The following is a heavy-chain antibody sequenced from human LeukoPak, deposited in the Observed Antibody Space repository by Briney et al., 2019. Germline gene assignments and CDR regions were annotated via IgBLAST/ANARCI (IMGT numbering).Heavy chain of an antibody. CDR2: IHSSGST. J-gene: IGHJ4*02. CDR1: GGSISPNY. V-gene: IGHV4-59*08. Sequence: SENLSLTCTVSGGSISPNYWSWIRQPPGKGLEWIGYIHSSGSTTYNPSLESRVTISVDTSKNQFSLKLISVTAADTAVYYCARRKLAATGYYFDYRGQGTLVTVSS. CDR3: ARRKLAATGYYFDY. D-gene: IGHD2-15*01.